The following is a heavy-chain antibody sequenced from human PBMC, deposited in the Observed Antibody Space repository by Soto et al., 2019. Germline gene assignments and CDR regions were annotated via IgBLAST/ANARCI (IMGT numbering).Heavy chain of an antibody. D-gene: IGHD5-18*01. CDR2: IYNSGST. V-gene: IGHV4-61*01. CDR3: ARPLYSYGPMDV. CDR1: GGSVSSGSYY. J-gene: IGHJ6*02. Sequence: TLSLTCTVSGGSVSSGSYYWSWIRQPPGKGLEWIGYIYNSGSTNYNPSLKSRVTISVDTSKNQFSLKLSSVTAADTAVYYCARPLYSYGPMDVWGQGTTVTVSS.